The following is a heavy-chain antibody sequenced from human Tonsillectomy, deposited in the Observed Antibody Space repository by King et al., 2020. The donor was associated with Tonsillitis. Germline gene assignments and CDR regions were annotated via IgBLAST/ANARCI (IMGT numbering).Heavy chain of an antibody. J-gene: IGHJ4*02. CDR3: ARDSELWFGENDY. D-gene: IGHD3-10*01. Sequence: QLVQSGAEVKKPGASVKVSCNASGYTFTGYYMHWVRQAPGQGLEWLGWINPNSGGTNYAQKFQGRVTMTRDTSISTAYMELSRLRSDDTAVYYCARDSELWFGENDYWGQGTLVTVSS. CDR1: GYTFTGYY. V-gene: IGHV1-2*02. CDR2: INPNSGGT.